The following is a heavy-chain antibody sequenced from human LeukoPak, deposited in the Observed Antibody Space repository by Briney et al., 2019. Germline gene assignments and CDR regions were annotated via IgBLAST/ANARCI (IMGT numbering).Heavy chain of an antibody. D-gene: IGHD3-22*01. CDR2: ISSSGSTI. V-gene: IGHV3-48*03. J-gene: IGHJ3*02. CDR1: GFTFSSYE. Sequence: GGSLRLSCAASGFTFSSYEMSWVRQAPGKGLEWVSYISSSGSTIYYADSVKGRFTISRDNAKNSLYLQMNSLRAEDTAVYYCARSPGVVVVITTGQGGAFDIWGQGTMVTVSS. CDR3: ARSPGVVVVITTGQGGAFDI.